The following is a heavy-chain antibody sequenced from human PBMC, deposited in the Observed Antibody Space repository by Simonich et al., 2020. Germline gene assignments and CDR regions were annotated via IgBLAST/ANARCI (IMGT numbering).Heavy chain of an antibody. CDR1: GFTFSSYA. J-gene: IGHJ4*02. CDR3: ARDGERYCGGDCYSYFDY. CDR2: ISYNQINN. V-gene: IGHV3-30*07. D-gene: IGHD2-21*02. Sequence: VQLGESGGGVVQPGRSLRLSCAASGFTFSSYALHWGRQAPGTGVHCGESISYNQINNYFADAVKGRFTISSDNSKNTLDLQMNSLRAEDTAVYYCARDGERYCGGDCYSYFDYWGQGTLVTVSS.